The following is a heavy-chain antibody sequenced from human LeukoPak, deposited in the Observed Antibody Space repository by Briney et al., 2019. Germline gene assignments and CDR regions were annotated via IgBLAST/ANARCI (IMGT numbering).Heavy chain of an antibody. V-gene: IGHV4-30-2*01. CDR1: GGSISSGGYY. J-gene: IGHJ6*01. CDR2: INHSGST. Sequence: PSQTLSLTCTVSGGSISSGGYYWSWIRQPPGKGLEWIGEINHSGSTNYNPSLKSRVTISVDTSKNQFSLKLSSVTAADTAVYYCARGRFRNGMDVWGQGTTVTVSS. CDR3: ARGRFRNGMDV. D-gene: IGHD3-16*01.